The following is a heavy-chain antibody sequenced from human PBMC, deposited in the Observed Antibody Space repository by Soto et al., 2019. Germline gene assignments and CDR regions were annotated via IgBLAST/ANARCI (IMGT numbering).Heavy chain of an antibody. CDR2: INDGNGNT. V-gene: IGHV1-3*01. Sequence: QVQLVQSGAEVKKPGASVKVSCKASGYTFTSYAMHWVRQAPGQRLEWMGWINDGNGNTKYSQKYQGIVTITRDTSASTAYMELSSLRSEDTAVYYGARSLSYGDSTNAFDIWGQGTMVTVSS. J-gene: IGHJ3*02. CDR3: ARSLSYGDSTNAFDI. CDR1: GYTFTSYA. D-gene: IGHD4-17*01.